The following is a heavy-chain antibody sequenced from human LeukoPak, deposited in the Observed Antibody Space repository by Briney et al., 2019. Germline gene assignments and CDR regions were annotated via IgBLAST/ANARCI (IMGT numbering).Heavy chain of an antibody. Sequence: PGGSLRLSCTASEMTFSSYEMNWVRQAPGKGLEWVSYISSSGSTIYYADSVKGRFTISRDNSKNTLYLQMNSLRAEDTAVYFCARHLSSAYNDYWGQGTLVTVSS. CDR3: ARHLSSAYNDY. J-gene: IGHJ4*02. V-gene: IGHV3-48*03. CDR2: ISSSGSTI. D-gene: IGHD3-22*01. CDR1: EMTFSSYE.